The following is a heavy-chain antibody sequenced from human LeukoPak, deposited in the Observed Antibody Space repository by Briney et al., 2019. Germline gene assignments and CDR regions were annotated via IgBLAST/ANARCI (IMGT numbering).Heavy chain of an antibody. CDR2: ISYDGSNK. Sequence: QPGGSLRLSCAASGFTFSSYGMHRVRQAPGKGLEWVAVISYDGSNKYYADSVKGRFTISRDNSKNTLYLQMNSLRAEDTAVYYCAKDLMVRGVIVPFLDYWGQGTLVTVSS. CDR1: GFTFSSYG. CDR3: AKDLMVRGVIVPFLDY. J-gene: IGHJ4*02. D-gene: IGHD3-10*01. V-gene: IGHV3-30*18.